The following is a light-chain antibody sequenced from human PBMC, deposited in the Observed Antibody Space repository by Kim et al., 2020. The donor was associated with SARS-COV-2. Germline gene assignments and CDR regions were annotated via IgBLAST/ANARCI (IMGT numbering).Light chain of an antibody. CDR2: DND. CDR3: AAWDSSLGAVV. V-gene: IGLV1-51*01. J-gene: IGLJ2*01. Sequence: YVSWFQQLPGTAPKLLIHDNDKRPSGIPDRFYGSKSGTSATLGITGLQTGDEAVYHCAAWDSSLGAVVFGGGTQLTVL. CDR1: Y.